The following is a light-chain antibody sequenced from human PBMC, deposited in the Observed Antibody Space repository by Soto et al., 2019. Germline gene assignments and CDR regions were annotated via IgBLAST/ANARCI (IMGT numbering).Light chain of an antibody. J-gene: IGKJ1*01. CDR2: KAS. V-gene: IGKV1-5*03. CDR3: QQYNTYSWS. Sequence: DIRMTQSPSTLSASVGDRVTITCRASQSISSWLAWYQQKPGKAPKLLIYKASSLESGVPSRFSGSGSGTEFTLTISSLRPDDVATYYCQQYNTYSWSFGQGIKVEIK. CDR1: QSISSW.